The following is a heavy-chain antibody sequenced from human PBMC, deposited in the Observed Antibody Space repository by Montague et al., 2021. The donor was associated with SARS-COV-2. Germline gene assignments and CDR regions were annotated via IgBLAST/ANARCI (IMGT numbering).Heavy chain of an antibody. D-gene: IGHD3/OR15-3a*01. CDR2: INQDETAK. J-gene: IGHJ4*01. V-gene: IGHV3-7*01. CDR1: GFTSGDYQ. CDR3: ARSPGGSGTGWLDD. Sequence: SLRLSCAASGFTSGDYQMTWVRQAPGKGLQWVANINQDETAKTYVDSVKGRFTISRDNAKNSLILQMNSLKDEDTAVYYCARSPGGSGTGWLDDWGQGTLVTVSS.